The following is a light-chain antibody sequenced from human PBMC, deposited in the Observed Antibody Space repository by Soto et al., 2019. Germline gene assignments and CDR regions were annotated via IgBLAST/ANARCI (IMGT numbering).Light chain of an antibody. CDR2: GAS. J-gene: IGKJ1*01. CDR3: QQYVNSPPSWT. V-gene: IGKV3-20*01. Sequence: ETVLTQSPGTLSLSPGERATLFCRASRCVSSSYLAWYQQKPGQAPRLLIYGASSRATGIPDRFSGSGSGTDFTLTISRLEPEDFAVYYCQQYVNSPPSWTFGQGTKVEIK. CDR1: RCVSSSY.